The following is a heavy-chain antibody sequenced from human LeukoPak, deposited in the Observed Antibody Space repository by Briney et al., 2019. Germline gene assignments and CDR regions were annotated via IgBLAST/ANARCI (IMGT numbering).Heavy chain of an antibody. D-gene: IGHD4-17*01. J-gene: IGHJ4*02. CDR2: ISSSGSYI. CDR3: ARDYYGDYVFDY. CDR1: GFTFSSYS. Sequence: PGGSLRLSSAASGFTFSSYSMNWVRQAPGKGLEWVSSISSSGSYIYYADSVKGRFTISRDNAKISLDLQMNSLRADDTAVYYCARDYYGDYVFDYWGQGALVTVSS. V-gene: IGHV3-21*01.